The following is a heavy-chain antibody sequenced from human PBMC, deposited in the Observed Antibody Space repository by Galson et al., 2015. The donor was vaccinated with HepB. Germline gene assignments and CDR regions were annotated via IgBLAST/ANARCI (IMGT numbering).Heavy chain of an antibody. J-gene: IGHJ6*02. Sequence: SLRLSCAASGFTFSSYSMNWVRQAPGKGLEWVSYISSSSSTIYYADSVKGRFTISRDNAKNSLYLQMNSLRAEDTAVYYCASSSTLDYYYYGMDVWGQGTTVTVSS. CDR2: ISSSSSTI. V-gene: IGHV3-48*04. CDR1: GFTFSSYS. CDR3: ASSSTLDYYYYGMDV. D-gene: IGHD6-6*01.